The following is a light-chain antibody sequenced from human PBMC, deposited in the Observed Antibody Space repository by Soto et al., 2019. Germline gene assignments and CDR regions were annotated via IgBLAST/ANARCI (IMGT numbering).Light chain of an antibody. V-gene: IGKV3-20*01. CDR3: QKYGSPPWK. J-gene: IGKJ1*01. CDR1: QSVSSSY. CDR2: GAS. Sequence: EIVLTQCPGTLSLSPGERATLSCRASQSVSSSYLAWYQQKPGQAPRLLIYGASSRATGIPDRFSCSGCGTSFTLTISRLEPEDVAVYYSQKYGSPPWKFGQGTKVDIK.